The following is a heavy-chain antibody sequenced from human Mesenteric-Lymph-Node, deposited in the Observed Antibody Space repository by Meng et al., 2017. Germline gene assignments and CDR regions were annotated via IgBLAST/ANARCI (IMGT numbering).Heavy chain of an antibody. V-gene: IGHV4-34*12. CDR1: GGSLSGAY. J-gene: IGHJ4*02. CDR2: IIHGGSP. CDR3: ASFPPPGKQWLVTDY. Sequence: QVQLQQWGAGLLKPSETLSLTCAVNGGSLSGAYWNWIRQPPGKGLEWIGEIIHGGSPSYNPSLKSRVTISIDTSKNQFSLKLSSVTAADTAVYYCASFPPPGKQWLVTDYWGQGTLVTVSS. D-gene: IGHD6-19*01.